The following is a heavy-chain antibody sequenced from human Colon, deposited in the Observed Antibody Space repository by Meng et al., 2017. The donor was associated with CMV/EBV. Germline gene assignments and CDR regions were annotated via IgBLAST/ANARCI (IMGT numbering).Heavy chain of an antibody. Sequence: SETLSLTCTVSGGSISSYYWSWIRQPPGKRLEWIGYIYYSGSTNYNPSLKSRVTISVDTSKNQFSLKLSSVTAADTAVYYCARGGYYDSSGWQMIDYWGQGTLVTVSS. CDR2: IYYSGST. CDR1: GGSISSYY. V-gene: IGHV4-59*01. CDR3: ARGGYYDSSGWQMIDY. J-gene: IGHJ4*02. D-gene: IGHD3-22*01.